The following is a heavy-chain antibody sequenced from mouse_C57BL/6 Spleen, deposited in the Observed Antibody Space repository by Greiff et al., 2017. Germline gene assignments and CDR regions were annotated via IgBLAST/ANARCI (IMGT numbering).Heavy chain of an antibody. J-gene: IGHJ4*01. Sequence: VQLQQSGAELVKPGASVKISCKASGYAFSSYWMNWVKQRPGKGLEWIGQIYPGDGDTNYNGKFKGKATLTADKASSTAYMQLSGLTSVDSAVYFCASGYDPLYAMDYWGQGTSVTVSS. CDR3: ASGYDPLYAMDY. V-gene: IGHV1-80*01. D-gene: IGHD2-3*01. CDR1: GYAFSSYW. CDR2: IYPGDGDT.